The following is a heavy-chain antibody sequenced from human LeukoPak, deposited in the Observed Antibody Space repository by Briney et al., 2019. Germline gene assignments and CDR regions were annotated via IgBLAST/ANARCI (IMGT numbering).Heavy chain of an antibody. CDR1: GFTFSSYS. CDR3: ARGGSSGWYHSYYFDY. Sequence: PGGSLRLSCAASGFTFSSYSMNWVRQAPGKGLEWVSSISSSSSYIYYADSVKGRFTISRDNAKNSLYLQMNSLRAEDTAVYYCARGGSSGWYHSYYFDYWGQGTLVTVSS. V-gene: IGHV3-21*04. D-gene: IGHD6-19*01. CDR2: ISSSSSYI. J-gene: IGHJ4*02.